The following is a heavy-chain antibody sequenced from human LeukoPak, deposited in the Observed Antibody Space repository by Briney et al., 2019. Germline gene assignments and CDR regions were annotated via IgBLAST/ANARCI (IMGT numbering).Heavy chain of an antibody. D-gene: IGHD6-19*01. CDR3: ARAAGSPYYFDY. J-gene: IGHJ4*02. CDR1: GFTFSSYW. CDR2: TRSDGSST. V-gene: IGHV3-74*01. Sequence: PGGSLRLSCAASGFTFSSYWLHWVRQAPGKGLVWVSRTRSDGSSTRNADSVKDRFTISRDNAKNTLYLQMNGLRAEDTAVYYCARAAGSPYYFDYWGQGTLVTVS.